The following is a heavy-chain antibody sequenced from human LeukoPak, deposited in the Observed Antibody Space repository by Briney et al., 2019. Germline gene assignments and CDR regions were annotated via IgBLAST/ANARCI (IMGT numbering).Heavy chain of an antibody. J-gene: IGHJ4*02. CDR3: ARGYGSGSHYFDY. D-gene: IGHD3-10*01. CDR2: IYYSGST. Sequence: ESSETLSLTCTVSGGSISSYYWSWIRQPPGKGLEWIGYIYYSGSTNYNPSLKSRVTISVDTSKNQFSLKLSSVAAADTALYYCARGYGSGSHYFDYWGQGSLVTVSS. V-gene: IGHV4-59*01. CDR1: GGSISSYY.